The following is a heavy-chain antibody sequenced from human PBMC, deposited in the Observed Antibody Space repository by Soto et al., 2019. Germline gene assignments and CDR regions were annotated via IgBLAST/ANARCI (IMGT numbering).Heavy chain of an antibody. J-gene: IGHJ6*02. Sequence: QVQLVQSGAEVKKPGASVKVSCKASGDTFTSDGISWVRQAPGQGLEWMGWISAYNGNTNYAQKLQGRVTMTTDTSTSTAYMELRSLRSDDTAVYYCARATSYGYYYYYGMDVWGQGTTVTVSS. D-gene: IGHD4-17*01. V-gene: IGHV1-18*01. CDR2: ISAYNGNT. CDR1: GDTFTSDG. CDR3: ARATSYGYYYYYGMDV.